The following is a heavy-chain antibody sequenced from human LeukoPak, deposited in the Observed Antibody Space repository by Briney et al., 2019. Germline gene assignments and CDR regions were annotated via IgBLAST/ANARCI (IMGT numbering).Heavy chain of an antibody. V-gene: IGHV4-59*08. D-gene: IGHD6-13*01. CDR3: ARLSSGSSSWYDIDY. CDR2: IYYSGST. Sequence: SETLSFTCTVSGGSISSYYWSWIRQPPGKGLEWIGYIYYSGSTNYNPSLKSRVIISVDTSKNQFSLKLNSVTAADTAVYYCARLSSGSSSWYDIDYWGQGTLVTVSS. CDR1: GGSISSYY. J-gene: IGHJ4*02.